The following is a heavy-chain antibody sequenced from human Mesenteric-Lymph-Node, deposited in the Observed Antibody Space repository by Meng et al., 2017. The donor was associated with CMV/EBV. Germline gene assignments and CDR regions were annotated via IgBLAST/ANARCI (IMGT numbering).Heavy chain of an antibody. V-gene: IGHV1-69*04. D-gene: IGHD2/OR15-2a*01. CDR1: YG. Sequence: YGISWVRQAPGQGLEWMGRIIPLRGITNYAQKFRGRVTSTADKSTTTMYLELTNLKPEDTAIYYCATEEYFQYYNYYYGMDVWGQGTSVTVSS. J-gene: IGHJ6*02. CDR2: IIPLRGIT. CDR3: ATEEYFQYYNYYYGMDV.